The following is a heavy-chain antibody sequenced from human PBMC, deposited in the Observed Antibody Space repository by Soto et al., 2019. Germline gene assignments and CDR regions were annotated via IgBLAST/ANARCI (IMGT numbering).Heavy chain of an antibody. CDR3: AKDRSPYSSSWYGREPFDY. CDR2: ISGSGGST. CDR1: GFTFSSYA. Sequence: GSLRLSCAASGFTFSSYAMSWVRQAPGKGLEWVSAISGSGGSTYYADSVKGRFTISRDNSKNTLYLQMNSLRAEDTAVYYCAKDRSPYSSSWYGREPFDYWGQGTLVTVSS. D-gene: IGHD6-13*01. V-gene: IGHV3-23*01. J-gene: IGHJ4*02.